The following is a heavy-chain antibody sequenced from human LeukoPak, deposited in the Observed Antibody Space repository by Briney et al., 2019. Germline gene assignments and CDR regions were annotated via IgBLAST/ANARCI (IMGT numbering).Heavy chain of an antibody. Sequence: GGSLRLSCAASGFTFDDYAMHWVRQAPGRGLEWVSGISWNSGSIGYADSVKGRFTISRDNAKNSLYLQMNSLRAEDTALYYCAKDILQYSSYPNFDYWGQGTLVTVSS. CDR1: GFTFDDYA. V-gene: IGHV3-9*01. J-gene: IGHJ4*02. D-gene: IGHD6-6*01. CDR3: AKDILQYSSYPNFDY. CDR2: ISWNSGSI.